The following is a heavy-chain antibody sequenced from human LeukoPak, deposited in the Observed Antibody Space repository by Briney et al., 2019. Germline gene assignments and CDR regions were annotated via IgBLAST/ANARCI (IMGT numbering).Heavy chain of an antibody. V-gene: IGHV3-30-3*01. J-gene: IGHJ2*01. CDR1: GFTFSSYA. Sequence: GGSLRLSCAASGFTFSSYAMHWVRQAPGKGLEWVAVISYDGSNKYYADSVKGRFTISRDNSKNTLYLQVNSLRAEDTAVYYCASAYSGSLFWYFDLWGRGTLVTVSS. CDR3: ASAYSGSLFWYFDL. D-gene: IGHD1-26*01. CDR2: ISYDGSNK.